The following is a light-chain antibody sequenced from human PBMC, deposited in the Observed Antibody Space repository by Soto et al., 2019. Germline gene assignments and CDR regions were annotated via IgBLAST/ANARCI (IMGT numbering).Light chain of an antibody. CDR2: EGS. CDR1: SSDVGSYNL. CDR3: CSYAGSSTDVV. V-gene: IGLV2-23*01. J-gene: IGLJ2*01. Sequence: QSALTQPASVSGSPGQSITISCTGTSSDVGSYNLVSWYQQHPGKAPKLMIYEGSKRPSGVSNRFSVSKSGNTASLTISGLQAEDEAEYYCCSYAGSSTDVVFGGGTKVTVL.